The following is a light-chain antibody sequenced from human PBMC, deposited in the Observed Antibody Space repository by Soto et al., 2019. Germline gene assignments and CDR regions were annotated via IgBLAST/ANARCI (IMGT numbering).Light chain of an antibody. J-gene: IGLJ3*02. Sequence: QSVLTQPPSVSGAPGQTVTISCTRSSSNIGAAYDVHWYQHLPGTAPKLLIYGNNNRPSGVPDRFSGSKSGTSASLAITGLQADDEADYYCQSYDSSLSGWVFGGGTQLTVL. CDR3: QSYDSSLSGWV. V-gene: IGLV1-40*01. CDR2: GNN. CDR1: SSNIGAAYD.